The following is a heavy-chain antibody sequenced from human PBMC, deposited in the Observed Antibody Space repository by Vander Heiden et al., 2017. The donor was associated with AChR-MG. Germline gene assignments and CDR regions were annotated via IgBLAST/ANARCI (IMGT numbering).Heavy chain of an antibody. Sequence: EVQLLESGGGLVQPGGSLRLSCAASGFTFSTYAMTWVRQAPGKGLEWVSALLSGGGSTYYADSVKGRFTISRDNSKNTLYLQMNSLRAEDTAVYYCAKDRGAYGSGNFEFWGQGTLVTVSS. J-gene: IGHJ1*01. CDR1: GFTFSTYA. D-gene: IGHD3-10*01. CDR2: LLSGGGST. CDR3: AKDRGAYGSGNFEF. V-gene: IGHV3-23*01.